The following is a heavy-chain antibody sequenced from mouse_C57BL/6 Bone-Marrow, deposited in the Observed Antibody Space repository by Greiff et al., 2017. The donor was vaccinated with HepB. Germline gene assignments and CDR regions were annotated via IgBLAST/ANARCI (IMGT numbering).Heavy chain of an antibody. J-gene: IGHJ1*03. CDR2: RRNKANDYTT. V-gene: IGHV7-1*01. CDR3: ARDAPYWYFDV. CDR1: GFTFSDFY. Sequence: EVQVVESGGGLVQSGRSLRLSCATSGFTFSDFYMEWVRQAPGKGLEWIAARRNKANDYTTEYSASVKGRFIVSRDTSQSILYLQMNALRAEDTAIYYCARDAPYWYFDVWGTGTTVTVSS.